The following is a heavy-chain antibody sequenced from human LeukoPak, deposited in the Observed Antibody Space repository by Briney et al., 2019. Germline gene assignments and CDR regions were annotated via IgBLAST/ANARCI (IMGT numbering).Heavy chain of an antibody. J-gene: IGHJ4*02. CDR1: GFTFSHYE. D-gene: IGHD2-2*01. CDR3: ARDSYCSTTSCYAGKIDY. CDR2: ISNFGDII. V-gene: IGHV3-48*03. Sequence: GGSLRLSCAASGFTFSHYEMSWVRQAPGKGLEWISHISNFGDIIHYADSVKGRFTISRDNAKNSLYLQMNSLRAEDTAVYYCARDSYCSTTSCYAGKIDYWGQGTLVTVSS.